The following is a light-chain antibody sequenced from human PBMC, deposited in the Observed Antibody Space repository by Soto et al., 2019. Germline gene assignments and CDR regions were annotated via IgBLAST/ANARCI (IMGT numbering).Light chain of an antibody. V-gene: IGKV3-20*01. CDR1: QSVSSSY. Sequence: EILLTQSPGTLSLSPGERATLSCRASQSVSSSYLAWYQQKPGQAPMLLIYGASSRATGIPDRFSGSGSGTDFTLTISRLAPEDLAVYYCQQDGNSLRAFGQGTKVEIK. J-gene: IGKJ1*01. CDR3: QQDGNSLRA. CDR2: GAS.